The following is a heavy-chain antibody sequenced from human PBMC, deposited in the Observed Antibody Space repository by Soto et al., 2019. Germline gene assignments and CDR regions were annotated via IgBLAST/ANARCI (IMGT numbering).Heavy chain of an antibody. CDR2: IIPIFGTA. CDR1: GCTFSSFA. D-gene: IGHD3-22*01. CDR3: ARGLEETYPPYDSSGYYYLP. Sequence: AVKVSCKASGCTFSSFAISWVRQAPGQGLEWMGGIIPIFGTANYAQKFQGRVTITADESTSTAYMGLSSLGSEDTAVYYCARGLEETYPPYDSSGYYYLPWGQGTLVTVSS. J-gene: IGHJ5*02. V-gene: IGHV1-69*13.